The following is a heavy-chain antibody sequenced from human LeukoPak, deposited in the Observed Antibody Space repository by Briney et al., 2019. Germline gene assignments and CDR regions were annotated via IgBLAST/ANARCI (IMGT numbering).Heavy chain of an antibody. V-gene: IGHV3-23*01. D-gene: IGHD3-22*01. CDR3: AKEGHSRITMIVVVITTYFDY. J-gene: IGHJ4*02. Sequence: VGSLRLSCAASGFTFSSYAMSWVRQAPGKGLEWVSAISGSGGSTYYADSVKGRFTISRDNSKNTLYLQMNSLRAEDTAVYYCAKEGHSRITMIVVVITTYFDYWGQGTLVTVSS. CDR1: GFTFSSYA. CDR2: ISGSGGST.